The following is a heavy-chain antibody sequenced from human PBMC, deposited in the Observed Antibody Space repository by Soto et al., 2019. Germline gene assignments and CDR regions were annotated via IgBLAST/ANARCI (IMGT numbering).Heavy chain of an antibody. CDR1: GFTVSTKY. V-gene: IGHV3-66*01. J-gene: IGHJ4*02. CDR3: ARDPWAADY. D-gene: IGHD3-16*01. CDR2: IYSGGST. Sequence: EVQLVESGGGLVQPGGSLRLSCAASGFTVSTKYMSWVRQAPGKGLEWVSVIYSGGSTFYADSVRGRFTISRDNSKNTVNLYMNSLRAEDTAVYYCARDPWAADYWGQGTLVTVSS.